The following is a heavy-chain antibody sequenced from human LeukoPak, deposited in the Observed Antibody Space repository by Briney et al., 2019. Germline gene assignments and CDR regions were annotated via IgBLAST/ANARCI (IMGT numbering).Heavy chain of an antibody. CDR2: IYYSGST. CDR3: VRVLLTDAEGAEWFGEPNFDY. Sequence: PSETRSLTCTVSGGSISSSSYYWGWIRQPPGKGLEWIGSIYYSGSTYYNPSLKSRVTISVDTSKNQFSLKLSSVTAADTAVYYCVRVLLTDAEGAEWFGEPNFDYWGQGTLVTVSS. D-gene: IGHD3-10*01. CDR1: GGSISSSSYY. J-gene: IGHJ4*02. V-gene: IGHV4-39*07.